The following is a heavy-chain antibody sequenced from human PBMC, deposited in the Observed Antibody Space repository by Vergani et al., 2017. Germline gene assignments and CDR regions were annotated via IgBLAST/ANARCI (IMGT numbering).Heavy chain of an antibody. CDR3: ARDWDGYDSGAFDI. J-gene: IGHJ3*02. Sequence: EVQLVESGGGLVQPGGSLRLSCAASGFTFSSYAMSWVRQAPGKGLEWVSYISSSSSTIYYADSVKGRFTLSRDNAKNSLYLQMNSLRAEDTAVYYCARDWDGYDSGAFDIWGQGTMVTVSS. CDR1: GFTFSSYA. D-gene: IGHD5-12*01. CDR2: ISSSSSTI. V-gene: IGHV3-48*04.